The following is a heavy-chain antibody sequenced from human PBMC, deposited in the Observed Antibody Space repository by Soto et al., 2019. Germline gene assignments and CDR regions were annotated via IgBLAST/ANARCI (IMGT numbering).Heavy chain of an antibody. Sequence: QVQLVQSGAEVKNPGSSVKVSCKTSGGTFNSYLIDWVRQAPGQVLEWMGGIIPAFGTAKYAQKFQGRVTITADKSTTTTYMELRTLTSEDTAVYYCARGLDQPPVGLYFDTWGQGTLVTVSS. CDR2: IIPAFGTA. J-gene: IGHJ4*02. D-gene: IGHD2-2*01. CDR3: ARGLDQPPVGLYFDT. CDR1: GGTFNSYL. V-gene: IGHV1-69*06.